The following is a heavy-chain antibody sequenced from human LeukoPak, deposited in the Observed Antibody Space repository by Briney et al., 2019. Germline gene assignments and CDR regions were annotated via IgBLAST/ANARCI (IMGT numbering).Heavy chain of an antibody. CDR2: IIPIFGTA. D-gene: IGHD2-2*01. V-gene: IGHV1-69*01. Sequence: SVKVSCKASGGTFSSYAISWVRQAPGQGLEWMGGIIPIFGTANYAQKFQGRVTITADESTSTAYMELSSLRSEDTAVYYCAREGGYCSNTSCPEVLVVPFDYWGQGTLVTVSS. J-gene: IGHJ4*02. CDR1: GGTFSSYA. CDR3: AREGGYCSNTSCPEVLVVPFDY.